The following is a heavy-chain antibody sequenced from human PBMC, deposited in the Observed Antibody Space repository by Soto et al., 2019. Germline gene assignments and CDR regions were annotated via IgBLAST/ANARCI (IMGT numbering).Heavy chain of an antibody. CDR3: ARAVYPRDWFDP. CDR1: GYTFTSYD. CDR2: MNPNSGNT. D-gene: IGHD1-20*01. J-gene: IGHJ5*02. V-gene: IGHV1-8*01. Sequence: QVQLVQSGAEVQKPGASVKVSCKASGYTFTSYDINWVRQATGQGLEWMGWMNPNSGNTGYAQKCQSRLTMTRNTSISTAYMELSSLRSEDTAVYYCARAVYPRDWFDPWGQGTLVTVSS.